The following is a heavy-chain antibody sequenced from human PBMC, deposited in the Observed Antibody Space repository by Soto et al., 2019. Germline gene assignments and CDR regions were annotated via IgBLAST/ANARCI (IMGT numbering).Heavy chain of an antibody. CDR1: GYSFTSYW. J-gene: IGHJ4*02. CDR2: IYPGDSDT. Sequence: GESLKISCKGSGYSFTSYWIGWVRQMPGEGLEWMGIIYPGDSDTRYSPSFQGQVTISADKSISTAYLQWSSLKASDTAMYYCASSSWDFWSGYYSFDYWGQGTLVTVSS. V-gene: IGHV5-51*01. D-gene: IGHD3-3*01. CDR3: ASSSWDFWSGYYSFDY.